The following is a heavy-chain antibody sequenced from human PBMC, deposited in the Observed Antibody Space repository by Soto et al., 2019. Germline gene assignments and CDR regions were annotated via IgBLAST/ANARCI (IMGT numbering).Heavy chain of an antibody. V-gene: IGHV3-48*03. CDR2: ISSSGSTI. Sequence: GGSLRLSCAASGFTFSSYEMNWVRQAPGKGLGWVSYISSSGSTIYYADSVKGRFTISRDNAKNSLYLQMNSLRAEDTAVYYCASSTYDILTGLYDNYFDYWGQGTLVTVSS. J-gene: IGHJ4*02. CDR3: ASSTYDILTGLYDNYFDY. CDR1: GFTFSSYE. D-gene: IGHD3-9*01.